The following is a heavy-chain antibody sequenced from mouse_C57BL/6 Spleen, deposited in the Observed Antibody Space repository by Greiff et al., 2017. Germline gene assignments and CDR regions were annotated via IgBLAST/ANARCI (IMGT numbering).Heavy chain of an antibody. CDR3: SNYCDSSYAMDY. V-gene: IGHV1-82*01. CDR2: IYPGDGDT. Sequence: VQLQQSGPELVKPGASVTISCKASGYAFSSSWMNWVKQRPGKGLEWIGRIYPGDGDTNYNGKFKGKATLTADKSSSTAYMQLSSLTSEDSAVYCCSNYCDSSYAMDYWGQGTSVTVSS. D-gene: IGHD1-1*01. J-gene: IGHJ4*01. CDR1: GYAFSSSW.